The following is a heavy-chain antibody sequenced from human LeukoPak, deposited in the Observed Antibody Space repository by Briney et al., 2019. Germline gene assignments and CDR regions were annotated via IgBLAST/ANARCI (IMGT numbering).Heavy chain of an antibody. CDR2: ISGSGGST. V-gene: IGHV3-23*01. J-gene: IGHJ4*02. CDR3: AKVLGIAIRPVNFDY. D-gene: IGHD6-6*01. CDR1: GFTFSSYA. Sequence: GGSLRLSCAASGFTFSSYAMSWVRQAPGKGLEWVSAISGSGGSTYYADSVKGRFTISRDNSKNTLYLQMNSLRADDTAVYYCAKVLGIAIRPVNFDYWGQGTLVTVSS.